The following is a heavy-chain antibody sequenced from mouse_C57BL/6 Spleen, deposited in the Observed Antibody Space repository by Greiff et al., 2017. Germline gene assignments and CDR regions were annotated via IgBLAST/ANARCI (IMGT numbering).Heavy chain of an antibody. J-gene: IGHJ1*03. D-gene: IGHD1-1*01. CDR2: INPNNGGT. CDR3: ARNYGSDYWYCDV. CDR1: GYTFTDYY. Sequence: VQLQQSGPELVKPGASVKISCKASGYTFTDYYMNWVKQSHGKSLEWIGDINPNNGGTSYNQKFKGKATLTVDKSSSTAYMELRSLTSEDSAVYYCARNYGSDYWYCDVWGTGTTVTVSS. V-gene: IGHV1-26*01.